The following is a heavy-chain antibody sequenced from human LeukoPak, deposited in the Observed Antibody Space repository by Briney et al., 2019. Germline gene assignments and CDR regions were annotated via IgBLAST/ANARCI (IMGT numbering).Heavy chain of an antibody. J-gene: IGHJ4*02. D-gene: IGHD5-12*01. V-gene: IGHV3-7*01. CDR2: IKQDGSEK. Sequence: GGSLRLSCAASGFTFSSYWMSWVRQAPGKGLEWVANIKQDGSEKYYVDSVKGRFTISRDNAKNSLYLQMNSLRAEDTAVYYCARDGGYSGYGIYHIDYWGQGTPVTVSS. CDR1: GFTFSSYW. CDR3: ARDGGYSGYGIYHIDY.